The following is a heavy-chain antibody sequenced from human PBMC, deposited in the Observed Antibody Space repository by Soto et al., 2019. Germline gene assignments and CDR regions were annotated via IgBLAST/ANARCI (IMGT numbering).Heavy chain of an antibody. V-gene: IGHV4-30-4*01. CDR1: GGSISSGDYY. CDR2: IYYSGST. CDR3: ARDIGTTVVTKYYYYGMDV. Sequence: QVQLQESGPGLVKPSQTLSLTCTVSGGSISSGDYYWSWIRQPPGKGLEWIGYIYYSGSTYYNPSLKSRVTISVDTSKNQFSLKLSSVTAADTAVYYCARDIGTTVVTKYYYYGMDVWGQGTTVTVSS. D-gene: IGHD4-17*01. J-gene: IGHJ6*02.